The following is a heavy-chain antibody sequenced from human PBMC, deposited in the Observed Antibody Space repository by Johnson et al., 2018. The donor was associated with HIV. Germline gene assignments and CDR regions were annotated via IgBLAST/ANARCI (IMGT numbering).Heavy chain of an antibody. V-gene: IGHV3-30*02. CDR2: IRYDGSNQ. CDR1: GFTFSSYG. J-gene: IGHJ3*02. CDR3: AKGSVAVLDAFDI. Sequence: QVQLVESGGGVVQPGGSLRLSCAASGFTFSSYGMHWVRQAPGKGLEWVAFIRYDGSNQYYADSVKGRFTISRDNSKNTLYLQMNSLRAEDTAVYYCAKGSVAVLDAFDIWGQGTMVTVSS. D-gene: IGHD4-23*01.